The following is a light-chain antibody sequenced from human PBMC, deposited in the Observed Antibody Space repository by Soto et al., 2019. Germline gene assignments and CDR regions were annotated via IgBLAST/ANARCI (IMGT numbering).Light chain of an antibody. Sequence: DIQLTQSPSFLSASVEDRVTISCRASYDISSSLAWYQQEPGKPPKLLIYDSSTLQTGFPSRFTGSGSGRKFTLTISGLQFGDFATFFWPQLSHYPYTFGQGTKLEI. CDR3: PQLSHYPYT. CDR2: DSS. CDR1: YDISSS. V-gene: IGKV1-9*01. J-gene: IGKJ2*01.